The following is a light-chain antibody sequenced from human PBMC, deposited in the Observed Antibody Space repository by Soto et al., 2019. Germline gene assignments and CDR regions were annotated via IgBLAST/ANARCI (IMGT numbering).Light chain of an antibody. CDR1: SGHSTYA. Sequence: QSVLTQSPSASASLGASVKLTCTLSSGHSTYAIAWHQQQPEKGPRYLMKLNSDGSHYKGDGIPDRFSGSTSGAERDLTISSLQSEDEADYYCQGWGPGFQGFGGGTKRTVL. CDR2: LNSDGSH. V-gene: IGLV4-69*01. J-gene: IGLJ3*02. CDR3: QGWGPGFQG.